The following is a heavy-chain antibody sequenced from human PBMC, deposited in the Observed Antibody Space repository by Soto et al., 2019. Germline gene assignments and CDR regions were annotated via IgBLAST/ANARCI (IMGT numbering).Heavy chain of an antibody. CDR2: INAYNGNT. D-gene: IGHD3-10*01. Sequence: QDQLVQSGAEVKKAGASVKVSCKASSDTFNGFPWVRQVPGQGLEWMGWINAYNGNTEYAQNLQGRVTMTADTATSTAYMELRSLKSDDTAVYYCARDLFGELPNWGKGTLVTVS. CDR3: ARDLFGELPN. J-gene: IGHJ4*02. V-gene: IGHV1-18*01. CDR1: SDTFNG.